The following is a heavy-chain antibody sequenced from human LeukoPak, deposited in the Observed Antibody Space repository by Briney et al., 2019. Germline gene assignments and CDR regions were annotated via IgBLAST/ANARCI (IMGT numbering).Heavy chain of an antibody. CDR3: ARGRAARPRRHGSNWFDP. CDR2: MNPNSGDT. J-gene: IGHJ5*02. Sequence: ASVKVSCKASGYTFTSYGINWVRQATGQGLEWMGWMNPNSGDTGYAQKFQGRVTITWNTSISTAYMELSSLRSEDTAVYYCARGRAARPRRHGSNWFDPWGQGTLVTVSS. CDR1: GYTFTSYG. D-gene: IGHD6-6*01. V-gene: IGHV1-8*03.